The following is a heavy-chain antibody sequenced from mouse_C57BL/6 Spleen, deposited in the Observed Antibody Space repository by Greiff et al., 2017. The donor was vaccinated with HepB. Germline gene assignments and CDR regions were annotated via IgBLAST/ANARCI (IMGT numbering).Heavy chain of an antibody. CDR2: IDPSDSET. V-gene: IGHV1-52*01. J-gene: IGHJ4*01. Sequence: QVQLQQPGAELVRPGSSVKLSCKASGYTFTSYWMHWVKQRPIQGLEWIGNIDPSDSETHYNQKFKDKATLTVDKSSSTAYMQLSSLTSEDSAVYYCARTLQLGPSYYAMDYWGQGTSVTVSS. CDR3: ARTLQLGPSYYAMDY. D-gene: IGHD4-1*02. CDR1: GYTFTSYW.